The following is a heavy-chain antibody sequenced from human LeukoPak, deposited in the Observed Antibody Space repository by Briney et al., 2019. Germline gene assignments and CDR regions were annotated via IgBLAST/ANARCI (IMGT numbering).Heavy chain of an antibody. J-gene: IGHJ4*02. CDR3: ARVGSGDYFDY. CDR2: IYYSGST. Sequence: SETLSLTCTVSGGSISSYYWSWIRQPPGKGLEWIGYIYYSGSTNYNPSLKSRVTISVDTSKNQFSLKLSSVTAADTAVYYCARVGSGDYFDYWGQGTLVTVSS. V-gene: IGHV4-59*01. D-gene: IGHD2-15*01. CDR1: GGSISSYY.